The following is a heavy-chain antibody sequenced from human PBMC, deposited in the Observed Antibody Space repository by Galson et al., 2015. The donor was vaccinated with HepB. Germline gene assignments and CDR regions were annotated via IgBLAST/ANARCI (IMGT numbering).Heavy chain of an antibody. V-gene: IGHV3-9*01. D-gene: IGHD4-17*01. J-gene: IGHJ4*02. Sequence: SLRLSCAASGFTFDDYAMHWVRQAPGKGLEWVSGISWNSGSIGYADSVKGRFTISRDNAKNSLYLQMNSLRAEDTALYYCAKGRAVYGDYDGEVGYWGQGTLVTVSS. CDR2: ISWNSGSI. CDR1: GFTFDDYA. CDR3: AKGRAVYGDYDGEVGY.